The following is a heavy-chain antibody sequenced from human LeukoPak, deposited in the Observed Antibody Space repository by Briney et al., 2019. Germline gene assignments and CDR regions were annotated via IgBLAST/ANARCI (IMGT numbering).Heavy chain of an antibody. D-gene: IGHD2-2*01. V-gene: IGHV3-23*01. CDR2: ISGSGGST. CDR1: GFTFSGFV. J-gene: IGHJ3*01. Sequence: GGSLRLSCAASGFTFSGFVISWVRQAPGKGPQWVADISGSGGSTYYADSVKGRFSVSRDNSKNMVYLELNSLRAEDTAVYYCAKNHEHGRYAGFDFWAEGALVAVSS. CDR3: AKNHEHGRYAGFDF.